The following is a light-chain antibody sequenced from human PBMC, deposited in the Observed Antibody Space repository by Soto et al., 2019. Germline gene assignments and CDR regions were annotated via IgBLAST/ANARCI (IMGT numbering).Light chain of an antibody. J-gene: IGKJ5*01. CDR1: QSVNSNY. CDR3: QQRSNWPIT. Sequence: EMVMTQSPAILSVSPGESATLSCRASQSVNSNYLAWYQQHPGQPPRLLIYGISTRATGIPARFSGSGSGTDFTLTISRLEPEDFAVYYCQQRSNWPITFGQGTRLEIK. CDR2: GIS. V-gene: IGKV3D-20*02.